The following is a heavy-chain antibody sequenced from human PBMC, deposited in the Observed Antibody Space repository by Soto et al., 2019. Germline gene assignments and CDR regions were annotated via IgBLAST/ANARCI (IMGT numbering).Heavy chain of an antibody. J-gene: IGHJ5*02. CDR3: ALAQYTNSRRFDP. Sequence: SETLSLTCTVSGGSVSSGSYYWSWIRQPPGKGLEWIGEINQSGATNYNPSLKSRVTISVDSSKNQFSLKLTSVTAADTAMYFCALAQYTNSRRFDPWGQGTLVTVSS. CDR2: INQSGAT. V-gene: IGHV4-61*01. D-gene: IGHD2-2*02. CDR1: GGSVSSGSYY.